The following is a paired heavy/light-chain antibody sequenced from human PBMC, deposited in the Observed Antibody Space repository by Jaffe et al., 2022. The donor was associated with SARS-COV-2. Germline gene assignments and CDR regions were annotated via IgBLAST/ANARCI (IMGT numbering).Light chain of an antibody. V-gene: IGKV1-17*01. CDR1: QGIRND. J-gene: IGKJ2*01. Sequence: DIQMTQSPSSLSASVGDRVTITCRASQGIRNDLGWYQQKPGKAPKRLIYAASSLQSGVPSRFSGSGSGTEFTLTISSLQPEDFATYYCLQHNSYPRTFGQGTKLEIK. CDR2: AAS. CDR3: LQHNSYPRT.
Heavy chain of an antibody. Sequence: EVQLLESGGGLVQPGGSLRLSCAASGFTFSSYAMSWVRQAPGKGLEWVSAISGSGGSTYYADSVKGRFTISRDNSKNTLYLQMNSLRAEDTAVYYCAKDEGYDYGGNSDYYYYYGMDVWGQGTTVTVSS. CDR3: AKDEGYDYGGNSDYYYYYGMDV. J-gene: IGHJ6*02. D-gene: IGHD4-17*01. CDR2: ISGSGGST. CDR1: GFTFSSYA. V-gene: IGHV3-23*01.